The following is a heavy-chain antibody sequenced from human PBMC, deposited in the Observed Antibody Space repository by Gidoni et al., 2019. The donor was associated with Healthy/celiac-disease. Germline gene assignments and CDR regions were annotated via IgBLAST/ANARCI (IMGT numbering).Heavy chain of an antibody. CDR1: GFTFRSYA. CDR3: AKDNCSSTSCYKIVDY. J-gene: IGHJ4*02. D-gene: IGHD2-2*01. CDR2: ISGSAGST. Sequence: EVQLLASGGGLVQPGGSLRLSCAASGFTFRSYAMSWVRKAPGQGLEWGSSISGSAGSTNYADSVEGRFTISRDNSKNTLCLQMNSLRAEDTAIYYCAKDNCSSTSCYKIVDYWGQGTLVTVSS. V-gene: IGHV3-23*01.